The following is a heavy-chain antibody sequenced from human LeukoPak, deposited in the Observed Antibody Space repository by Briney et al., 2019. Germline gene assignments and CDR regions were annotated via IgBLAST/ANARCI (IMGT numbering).Heavy chain of an antibody. Sequence: SETLSLTCTVSGGSISSSSYYWGWIRQPPGKGLEWIGSIYYSGSTYYNPSLKSRVTISVDTSKNQFSLKLSSVTAADTAVYYCARDIRDSSWRSWLVGGVDYWGQGTLVTVSS. CDR1: GGSISSSSYY. D-gene: IGHD6-13*01. CDR2: IYYSGST. J-gene: IGHJ4*02. CDR3: ARDIRDSSWRSWLVGGVDY. V-gene: IGHV4-39*07.